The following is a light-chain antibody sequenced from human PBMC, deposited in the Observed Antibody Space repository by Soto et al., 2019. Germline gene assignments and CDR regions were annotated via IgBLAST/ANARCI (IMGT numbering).Light chain of an antibody. Sequence: QSVLTQPPSASGTPGQRVNISCSGSSSNIGSNYVYWYRQFPGTAPKLLIQRNNQRPSGVPARFSGSKSGTSASLAISGLRSEDEADYYCSSYTIRSTWVFGGGTKLTVL. J-gene: IGLJ3*02. CDR2: RNN. CDR1: SSNIGSNY. CDR3: SSYTIRSTWV. V-gene: IGLV1-47*01.